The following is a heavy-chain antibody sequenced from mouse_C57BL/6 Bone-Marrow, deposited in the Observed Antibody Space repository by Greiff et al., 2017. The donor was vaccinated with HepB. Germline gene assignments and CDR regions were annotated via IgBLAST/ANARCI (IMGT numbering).Heavy chain of an antibody. J-gene: IGHJ2*01. Sequence: QVQLQQSGAELARPGASVKLSCKASGYTFTSYGISWVKQRTGQGLEWIGEIYPRSGNTYYTEKFKGKATLTADKSSSTAYMELRSLTSEDSAVYFCARSGYYYGSSFYYFDYWGQGTTLTVSS. CDR2: IYPRSGNT. D-gene: IGHD1-1*01. CDR3: ARSGYYYGSSFYYFDY. CDR1: GYTFTSYG. V-gene: IGHV1-81*01.